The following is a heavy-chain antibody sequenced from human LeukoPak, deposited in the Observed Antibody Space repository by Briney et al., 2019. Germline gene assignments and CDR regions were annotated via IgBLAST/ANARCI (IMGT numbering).Heavy chain of an antibody. V-gene: IGHV1-69*13. D-gene: IGHD3-16*01. Sequence: GASVNVSCKASGNSISNYAVSWVRQAPGQGFEWMGGIIPIFGTADYAQKFQGRVTITADPSTSTTYMALSSLKSEDTATYYCTTRACHAGGCSSSFYYYYGLHFWGQGTTVSVSS. CDR3: TTRACHAGGCSSSFYYYYGLHF. J-gene: IGHJ6*02. CDR2: IIPIFGTA. CDR1: GNSISNYA.